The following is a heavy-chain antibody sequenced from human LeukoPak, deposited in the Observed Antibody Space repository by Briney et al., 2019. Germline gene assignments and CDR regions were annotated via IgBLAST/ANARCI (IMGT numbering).Heavy chain of an antibody. Sequence: SETLSLTCAVYGGSFSGYYWSWIRQPPGKGLEWIGEINHSGSTNYNPSLKSRVTISVDTSKNQFSLKLSSVTAADTAVYYCARFEYSSPSGNDYWGQGTLVTVSS. CDR1: GGSFSGYY. J-gene: IGHJ4*02. CDR2: INHSGST. CDR3: ARFEYSSPSGNDY. V-gene: IGHV4-34*01. D-gene: IGHD6-6*01.